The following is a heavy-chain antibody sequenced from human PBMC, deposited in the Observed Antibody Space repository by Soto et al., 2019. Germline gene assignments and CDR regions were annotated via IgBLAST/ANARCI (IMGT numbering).Heavy chain of an antibody. CDR2: IIPILGIA. J-gene: IGHJ6*03. Sequence: QVQLVQSGAEVKKPGSSVKVSCKASGGTFSSYTISWVRQAPGQGLEWMGRIIPILGIANYAQKLQGRVTITADKSTSRACMELSRLRSEDTAVYYCARGPDCSGCRCYHYYYYYYMDVWGKGTTVTVSS. CDR1: GGTFSSYT. V-gene: IGHV1-69*02. CDR3: ARGPDCSGCRCYHYYYYYYMDV. D-gene: IGHD2-15*01.